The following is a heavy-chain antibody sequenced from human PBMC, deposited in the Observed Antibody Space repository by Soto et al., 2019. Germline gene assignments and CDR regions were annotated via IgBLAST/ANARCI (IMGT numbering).Heavy chain of an antibody. V-gene: IGHV3-30-3*01. CDR1: LFTFSSYA. CDR3: ARDVAPYYDFWSGYSTDY. CDR2: ISYDGSNK. D-gene: IGHD3-3*01. J-gene: IGHJ4*02. Sequence: SLRLSCSASLFTFSSYAMHWVRHSPFKLLEWLAVISYDGSNKYYADSVKGRFTISRDNSKNTLYLQMNSLRAEDTAVYYCARDVAPYYDFWSGYSTDYWGQGTLVTVSS.